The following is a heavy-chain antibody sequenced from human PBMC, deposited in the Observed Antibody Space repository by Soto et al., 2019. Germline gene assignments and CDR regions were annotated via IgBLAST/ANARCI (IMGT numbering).Heavy chain of an antibody. Sequence: ASVKVSCKASGYTFTSYAMHWVRQAPGQRLEWMGWINAGNGNTKYSQKFQGRVTITRDTSASTAYMELSSLRSEDTAVYYCARNLMDYDFLTGYYMAYYFYYWGQRTLVTVSS. V-gene: IGHV1-3*01. CDR1: GYTFTSYA. J-gene: IGHJ4*02. CDR3: ARNLMDYDFLTGYYMAYYFYY. CDR2: INAGNGNT. D-gene: IGHD3-9*01.